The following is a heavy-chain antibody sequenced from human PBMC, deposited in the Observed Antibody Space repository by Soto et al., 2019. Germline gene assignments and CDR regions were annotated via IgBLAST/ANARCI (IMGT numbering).Heavy chain of an antibody. D-gene: IGHD1-26*01. Sequence: QEQLVESGGDVVQPGRSLTLSCAASGFTFSANAMHWVRQAPGKGLEWVAVIAYDGTIKIYRDSVKGRFTISRDDSKSTLYLQMNSLRPEDTSVYYCARNKIKGAPDALASWGQGTLVTVSS. J-gene: IGHJ5*02. CDR2: IAYDGTIK. CDR1: GFTFSANA. CDR3: ARNKIKGAPDALAS. V-gene: IGHV3-30-3*01.